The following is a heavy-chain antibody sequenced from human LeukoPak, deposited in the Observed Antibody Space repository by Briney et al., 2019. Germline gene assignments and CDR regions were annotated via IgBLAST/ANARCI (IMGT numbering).Heavy chain of an antibody. CDR1: GGSISSGDCY. Sequence: SSETLSLTCTVSGGSISSGDCYWPWIRQPPGKGLEWIGYIDHSGTTYYNPSLKSRVTISADTSKNQFSLKVSSVSDADTAVYYCAREGSSSVWGQGTLVTVSS. D-gene: IGHD6-6*01. CDR2: IDHSGTT. J-gene: IGHJ4*02. V-gene: IGHV4-30-4*01. CDR3: AREGSSSV.